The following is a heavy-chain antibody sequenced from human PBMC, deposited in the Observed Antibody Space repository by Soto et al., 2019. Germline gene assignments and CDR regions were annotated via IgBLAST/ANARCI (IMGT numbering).Heavy chain of an antibody. CDR1: GGSISSYY. CDR2: IYYSGST. Sequence: SETLSLTCTVSGGSISSYYWSWIRQPPGKGLEWIGYIYYSGSTNYNPSLKSRVTISVDTSKNQFSLKLSSVTAADTAVYYCARHGAYGSGSYYGYWGQGTLVTVSS. J-gene: IGHJ4*02. D-gene: IGHD3-10*01. CDR3: ARHGAYGSGSYYGY. V-gene: IGHV4-59*08.